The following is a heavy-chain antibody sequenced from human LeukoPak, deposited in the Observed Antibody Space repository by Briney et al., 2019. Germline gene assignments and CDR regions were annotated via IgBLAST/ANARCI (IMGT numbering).Heavy chain of an antibody. CDR3: ARGRCSSTSCYASVY. CDR1: GGSISSGGYY. V-gene: IGHV4-31*03. J-gene: IGHJ4*02. D-gene: IGHD2-2*01. Sequence: SQTLSLTCTVSGGSISSGGYYWSWIRQHPGKGLEWIGYIYYSGSTYYNPSLKSRVTISVDTSKNQFSLKLSSVTAADTAVYYCARGRCSSTSCYASVYWGQGTLVTVSS. CDR2: IYYSGST.